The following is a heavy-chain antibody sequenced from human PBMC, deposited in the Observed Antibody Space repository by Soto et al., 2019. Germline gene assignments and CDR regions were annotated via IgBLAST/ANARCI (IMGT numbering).Heavy chain of an antibody. CDR1: GGTFSSYA. J-gene: IGHJ4*02. Sequence: QVQLVQSGAEVKKPGSSVKGSCKDSGGTFSSYAIRWVRQAPGQGLEWMGGIIPSFATANYAPNFQGSVTITAGESTSTAYMELSSLRSEDTAVYYGARYCSGGSCYDYWGQGTLVTVSS. CDR3: ARYCSGGSCYDY. D-gene: IGHD2-15*01. CDR2: IIPSFATA. V-gene: IGHV1-69*01.